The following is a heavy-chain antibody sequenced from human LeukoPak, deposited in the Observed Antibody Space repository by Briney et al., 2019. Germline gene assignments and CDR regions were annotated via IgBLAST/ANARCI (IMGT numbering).Heavy chain of an antibody. V-gene: IGHV4-34*01. D-gene: IGHD3-10*01. CDR3: ARDSGTTGEVKFDP. Sequence: SETLSLTCAVYGGSFSDFYWNWIRQPPGKGLEWIGEINHNGSTNYNPSLKSRVTISVDTSKNQFSLKLSSVTAADTAVYYCARDSGTTGEVKFDPWGQGMLVTVSS. CDR2: INHNGST. J-gene: IGHJ5*02. CDR1: GGSFSDFY.